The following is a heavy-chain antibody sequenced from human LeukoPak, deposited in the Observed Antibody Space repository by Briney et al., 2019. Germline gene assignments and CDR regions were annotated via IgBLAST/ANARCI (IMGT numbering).Heavy chain of an antibody. Sequence: ASVKVSCKASGYAFANYGISWVRQAPGQGLEWMGWISGYNGNTNYAQKFQGRVTMTTDASTSTAYMEVRSLRSDDTAVYYCARGGGSGLYYFDYWGQGTLVTVSS. V-gene: IGHV1-18*01. CDR2: ISGYNGNT. CDR1: GYAFANYG. J-gene: IGHJ4*02. D-gene: IGHD6-19*01. CDR3: ARGGGSGLYYFDY.